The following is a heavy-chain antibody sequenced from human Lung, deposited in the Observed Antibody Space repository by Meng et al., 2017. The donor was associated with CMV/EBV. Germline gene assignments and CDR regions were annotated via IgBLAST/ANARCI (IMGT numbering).Heavy chain of an antibody. J-gene: IGHJ4*02. D-gene: IGHD3-22*01. CDR3: AREGGGYYDSSGNYADY. CDR1: FPFSDYS. CDR2: ISSSGSTI. Sequence: FPFSDYSIIWIRQAPGKGLEWVSCISSSGSTIYYADFVKGRFTISRDNAKNSLFLQMNSLRAEDTAVYYCAREGGGYYDSSGNYADYWGQGTLVTVSS. V-gene: IGHV3-11*01.